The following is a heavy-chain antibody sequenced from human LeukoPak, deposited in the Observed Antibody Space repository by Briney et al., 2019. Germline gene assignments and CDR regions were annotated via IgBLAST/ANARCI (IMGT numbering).Heavy chain of an antibody. J-gene: IGHJ6*02. CDR2: ISYDGNSK. CDR3: ARVTTLTKYYSGMDV. CDR1: GFTFSTYV. D-gene: IGHD1-14*01. V-gene: IGHV3-30*03. Sequence: GRSLRLSCAGSGFTFSTYVIHWVRQAPGKGLEWAALISYDGNSKYYADSVKGRFTISRDNSRNTVSLQMVSPRAEDTAVYYCARVTTLTKYYSGMDVWGQGTTVTVSS.